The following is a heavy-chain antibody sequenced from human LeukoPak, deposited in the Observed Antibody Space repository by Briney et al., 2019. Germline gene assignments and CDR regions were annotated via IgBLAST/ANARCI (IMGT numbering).Heavy chain of an antibody. CDR2: IIPIFGTA. J-gene: IGHJ4*02. CDR3: ARAGLGRVAVAGTQDY. V-gene: IGHV1-69*13. CDR1: GGTFSSYA. D-gene: IGHD6-19*01. Sequence: SVKVSCKASGGTFSSYAISWVRQAPGQGLEWMGGIIPIFGTANYAQKFQGRVTITADESTSTAYMELSSLRSEDTAVYYCARAGLGRVAVAGTQDYWGQGTLVTVSS.